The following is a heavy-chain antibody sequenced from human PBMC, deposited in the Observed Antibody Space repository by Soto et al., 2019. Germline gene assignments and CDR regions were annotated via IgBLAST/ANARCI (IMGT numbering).Heavy chain of an antibody. CDR3: ARGPRGPAIAARPRGVGWFDP. Sequence: SETLSLTCAVYGGSFSGYYWSWIRQPPGKGLEWIGEINHSGSTNYNPSLKSRVTISVDTSKNQFSLKLSSVTAADTAVYYCARGPRGPAIAARPRGVGWFDPLGQGTLVTVSS. CDR2: INHSGST. CDR1: GGSFSGYY. J-gene: IGHJ5*02. V-gene: IGHV4-34*01. D-gene: IGHD6-6*01.